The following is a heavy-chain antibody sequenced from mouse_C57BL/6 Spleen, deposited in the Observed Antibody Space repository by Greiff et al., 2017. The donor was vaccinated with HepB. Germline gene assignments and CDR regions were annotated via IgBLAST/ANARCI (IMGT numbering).Heavy chain of an antibody. CDR2: IRSKSSNYAT. V-gene: IGHV10-3*01. Sequence: EVQLVESGGGLVQPKGSLKLSCAASGFTFNTYAMHWVRQAPGKGLEWVARIRSKSSNYATYYADSVKDRFTISRDDSQSMLYLQMNNLKTEDTAMYYCVRERGLTTVDAMDYWGQGTSVTVSS. CDR1: GFTFNTYA. CDR3: VRERGLTTVDAMDY. D-gene: IGHD1-1*01. J-gene: IGHJ4*01.